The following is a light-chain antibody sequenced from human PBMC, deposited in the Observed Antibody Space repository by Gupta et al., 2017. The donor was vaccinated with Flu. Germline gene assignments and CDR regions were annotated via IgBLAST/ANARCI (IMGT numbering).Light chain of an antibody. CDR1: ALPKQY. J-gene: IGLJ3*02. CDR2: KDS. CDR3: QSADSSGTMTV. Sequence: SYELTQPPSGSVSPGQTARITCSGDALPKQYAYWYQQKPGQAPVLVIYKDSERPSGIPERFSGSSSGTTVTLTISGVQAEDEADYYCQSADSSGTMTVFGGGTKLTVL. V-gene: IGLV3-25*02.